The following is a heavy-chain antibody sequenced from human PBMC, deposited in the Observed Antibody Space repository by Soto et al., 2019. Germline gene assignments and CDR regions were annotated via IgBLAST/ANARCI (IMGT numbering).Heavy chain of an antibody. Sequence: SVKVSCKASGGTFSIYAISWVLQSPGQGLDWMGGIIPIFGTANYAQKFQGRVTITADESTSTAYMELSSLRSEDTAVYYCARDLVDSSGLFDYWGQGTLVTVSS. CDR3: ARDLVDSSGLFDY. J-gene: IGHJ4*02. V-gene: IGHV1-69*13. CDR1: GGTFSIYA. D-gene: IGHD3-22*01. CDR2: IIPIFGTA.